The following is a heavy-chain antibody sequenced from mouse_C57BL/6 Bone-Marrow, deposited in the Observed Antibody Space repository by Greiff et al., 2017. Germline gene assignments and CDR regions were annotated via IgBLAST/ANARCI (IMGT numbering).Heavy chain of an antibody. CDR1: GFTFSDFY. CDR2: SRNKANDYTT. Sequence: EVKLVESGGGLVQSGRSLRLSCATSGFTFSDFYMEWVRQAPGKGLEWIAASRNKANDYTTEYSASVKGRFIVSRDTSQSILYLQMNALRAEDTAIYYCAREDLGAMDYWGQGTSVTVSS. J-gene: IGHJ4*01. CDR3: AREDLGAMDY. V-gene: IGHV7-1*01.